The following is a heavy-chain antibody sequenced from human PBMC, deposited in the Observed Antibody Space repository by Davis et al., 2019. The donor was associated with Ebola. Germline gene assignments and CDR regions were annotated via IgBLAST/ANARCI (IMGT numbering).Heavy chain of an antibody. CDR3: ARLLGPDDY. CDR1: GGSIIGTQW. J-gene: IGHJ4*02. V-gene: IGHV4-39*01. Sequence: SETLSLTCSVSGGSIIGTQWWSWIRQPPGKGLEWIGNVYYSGSTYYNPSLKSRVTISINTSKSQFSLKLSSVTAADTAVYYCARLLGPDDYWGQGTLVTVSS. D-gene: IGHD2/OR15-2a*01. CDR2: VYYSGST.